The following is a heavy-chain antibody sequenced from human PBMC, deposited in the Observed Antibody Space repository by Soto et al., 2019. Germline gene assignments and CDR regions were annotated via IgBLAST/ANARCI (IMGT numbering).Heavy chain of an antibody. CDR2: IIPIFGTA. D-gene: IGHD6-6*01. CDR1: GGTFSSYA. CDR3: VREYSSSHEVYYYYYGMDV. V-gene: IGHV1-69*13. J-gene: IGHJ6*02. Sequence: GASVKVSCKASGGTFSSYAISWVRQAPGQGLEWMGGIIPIFGTANYAQKFQGRVTITADESTSTAYMELSSLRSEDTAVYYCVREYSSSHEVYYYYYGMDVWGQGTTVTVSS.